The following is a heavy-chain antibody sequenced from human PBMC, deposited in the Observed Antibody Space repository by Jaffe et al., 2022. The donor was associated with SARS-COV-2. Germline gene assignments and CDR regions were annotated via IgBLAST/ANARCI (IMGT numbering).Heavy chain of an antibody. CDR2: ISSSSSYI. CDR1: GFTFSSYS. J-gene: IGHJ4*02. V-gene: IGHV3-21*01. Sequence: EVQLVESGGGLVKPGGSLRLSCAASGFTFSSYSMNWVRQAPGKGLEWVSSISSSSSYIYYADSVKGRFTISRDNAKNSLYLQMNSLRAEDTAVYYCARDLNIAAAGYDWGQGTLVTVSS. D-gene: IGHD6-13*01. CDR3: ARDLNIAAAGYD.